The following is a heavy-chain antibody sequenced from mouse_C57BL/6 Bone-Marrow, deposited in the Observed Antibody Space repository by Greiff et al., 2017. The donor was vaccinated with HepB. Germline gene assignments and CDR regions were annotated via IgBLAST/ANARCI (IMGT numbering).Heavy chain of an antibody. CDR3: AKRYGTDYAMDY. D-gene: IGHD2-14*01. J-gene: IGHJ4*01. CDR2: IWRGGST. V-gene: IGHV2-5*01. CDR1: GFSLTSYG. Sequence: QVQLQQSGPGLVQPSQSLSITCTVSGFSLTSYGVHWVRQSPGKGLEWLGVIWRGGSTDYNAAFMSRLSITKDNSKSQVFFKMNSLQADDTAIYCCAKRYGTDYAMDYWGQGTSVTVSS.